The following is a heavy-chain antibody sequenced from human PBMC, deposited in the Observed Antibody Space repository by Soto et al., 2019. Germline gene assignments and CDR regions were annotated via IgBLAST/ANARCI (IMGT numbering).Heavy chain of an antibody. J-gene: IGHJ6*03. V-gene: IGHV4-39*01. CDR2: IYYSGST. Sequence: QLQLQESGPGLVKPSETLSLTCTVSGGSISSSSYYWGWIRQPPGKGLEWIGGIYYSGSTYYNPSLKRRVPISVDTSKNQCSLKLRSVTAADTAVYYCARQWSPIFGVVIPIYYYMDVWGKGTTVTVSS. CDR1: GGSISSSSYY. D-gene: IGHD3-3*01. CDR3: ARQWSPIFGVVIPIYYYMDV.